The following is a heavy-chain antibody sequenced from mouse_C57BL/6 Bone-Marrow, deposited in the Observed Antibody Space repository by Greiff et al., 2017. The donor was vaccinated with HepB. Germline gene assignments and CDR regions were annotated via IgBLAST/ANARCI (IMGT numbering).Heavy chain of an antibody. CDR2: IDPSDSYT. Sequence: QVQLQQPGAELVRPGTSVKLSCKASGYTFTSYWMHWVKQRPGQALEWIGVIDPSDSYTNYNQKFKGKATLTLDPSSSTAYMQLSSLTSEDSAVYYCARRGLGLRGYFDYWGQGTTLTVSS. D-gene: IGHD3-1*01. CDR3: ARRGLGLRGYFDY. J-gene: IGHJ2*01. V-gene: IGHV1-59*01. CDR1: GYTFTSYW.